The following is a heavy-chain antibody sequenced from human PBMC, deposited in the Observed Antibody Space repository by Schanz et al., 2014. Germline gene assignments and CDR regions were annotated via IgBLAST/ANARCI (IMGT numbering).Heavy chain of an antibody. CDR3: ARELPGVVAFDL. Sequence: QVQLVESGGGVVQPGRSLRLSCAASGFTFSSYGMHWVRQAPGKGLEWVAVISYDGSFKNYADSVRGRITMSRDNSKNTMYLQINNLRADDTAVYYCARELPGVVAFDLWGQGTMVTVSS. V-gene: IGHV3-33*01. J-gene: IGHJ3*01. D-gene: IGHD7-27*01. CDR1: GFTFSSYG. CDR2: ISYDGSFK.